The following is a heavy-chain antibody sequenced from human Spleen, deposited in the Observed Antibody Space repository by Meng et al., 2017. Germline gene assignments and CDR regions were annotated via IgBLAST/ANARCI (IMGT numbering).Heavy chain of an antibody. V-gene: IGHV4-34*01. D-gene: IGHD4-11*01. CDR3: ARGPTTMAHDFDY. CDR1: GGSFSDYY. CDR2: INHSGST. J-gene: IGHJ4*02. Sequence: QGQLQQWGAGLLKPPATLSLTCVVSGGSFSDYYWSWIRQPPGKGLEWIGEINHSGSTNYNPSLENRATISVDTSHNNLSLKLSSVTAADSAVYYCARGPTTMAHDFDYWGQGTLVTVSS.